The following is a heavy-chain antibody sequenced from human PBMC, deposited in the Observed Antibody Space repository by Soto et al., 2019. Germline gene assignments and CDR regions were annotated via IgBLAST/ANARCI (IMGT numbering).Heavy chain of an antibody. Sequence: QVQLVESGGGVVQPGRSLRLSCAASGFTFSNSGMHWVRQAPGKGLEWGAVISSDGNTQFYADSVKGRLRISRDNSKNTLCLDMKSRRADDGVVYYCTGQIASGHWVQGRMVTVSS. CDR3: TGQIASGH. D-gene: IGHD2-8*02. V-gene: IGHV3-30*03. CDR2: ISSDGNTQ. CDR1: GFTFSNSG. J-gene: IGHJ4*02.